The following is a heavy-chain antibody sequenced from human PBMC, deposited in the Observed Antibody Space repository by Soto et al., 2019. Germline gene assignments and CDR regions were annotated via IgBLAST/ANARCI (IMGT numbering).Heavy chain of an antibody. CDR1: GGSISSGDYY. D-gene: IGHD1-26*01. J-gene: IGHJ4*02. Sequence: SETLSLTCTVSGGSISSGDYYWSWIRQPPGKGLEWIGYIYYSGSTYYNPSLKSRVTISVDTSKNQFSLKLSSVTAADTAVYYCARWYSGSLDFDYWGQGTLVTVSS. V-gene: IGHV4-30-4*01. CDR2: IYYSGST. CDR3: ARWYSGSLDFDY.